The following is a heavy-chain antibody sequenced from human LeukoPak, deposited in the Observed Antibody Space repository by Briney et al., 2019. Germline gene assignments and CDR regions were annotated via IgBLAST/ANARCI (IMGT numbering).Heavy chain of an antibody. Sequence: ASVKVSCKASGYTFSAYDINWVRQGAGQGLEWIGWMDPDTGNTGCAQKFQGRVTMTRNTSISTAYMELSSLRSEDTAVYYCARGDRIAAAGTGWFDPWGQGTLVTVSS. CDR2: MDPDTGNT. J-gene: IGHJ5*02. CDR1: GYTFSAYD. CDR3: ARGDRIAAAGTGWFDP. D-gene: IGHD6-13*01. V-gene: IGHV1-8*01.